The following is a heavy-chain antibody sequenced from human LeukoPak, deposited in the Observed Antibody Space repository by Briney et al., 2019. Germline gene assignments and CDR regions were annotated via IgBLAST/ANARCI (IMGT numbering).Heavy chain of an antibody. CDR1: GFTFSSYG. Sequence: GGSLRLSCAASGFTFSSYGMHWVRQAPGKGLEWVAVISYDGSNKYYADSVKGRFTISRDNSKNTLYLQMNSLRAEDTAVYYCARRGVFARESDFDYWGQGTLVTVSS. D-gene: IGHD3-10*01. CDR2: ISYDGSNK. V-gene: IGHV3-30*03. CDR3: ARRGVFARESDFDY. J-gene: IGHJ4*02.